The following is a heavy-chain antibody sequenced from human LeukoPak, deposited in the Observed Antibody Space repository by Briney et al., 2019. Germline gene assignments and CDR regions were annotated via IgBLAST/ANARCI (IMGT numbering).Heavy chain of an antibody. V-gene: IGHV3-30*02. CDR1: GFTFSSYG. CDR3: AKGASGWYGWYFDV. Sequence: GGSLRLSCAASGFTFSSYGMHWVRQAPGKGLEWVAFIRYDGSNKYYADSVKGRFTISRDNSKNTLYLQMNSLRAEDTAVYSCAKGASGWYGWYFDVWGRGTLVTVSS. J-gene: IGHJ2*01. CDR2: IRYDGSNK. D-gene: IGHD6-19*01.